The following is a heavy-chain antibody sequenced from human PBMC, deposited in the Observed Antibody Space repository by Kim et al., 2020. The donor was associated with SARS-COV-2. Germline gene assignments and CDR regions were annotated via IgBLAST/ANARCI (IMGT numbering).Heavy chain of an antibody. J-gene: IGHJ4*02. Sequence: GGSLRLSCTASGFTFGDYAMSWVRQAPGKGLEWVGFIRSKAYGGTTEYAASVKGRFTISRDDSKSIAYLQMNSLKTEDTAVYYCTRDGVYDRRRTSENQDYWGQGTLVTVSS. V-gene: IGHV3-49*04. CDR3: TRDGVYDRRRTSENQDY. CDR2: IRSKAYGGTT. D-gene: IGHD3-22*01. CDR1: GFTFGDYA.